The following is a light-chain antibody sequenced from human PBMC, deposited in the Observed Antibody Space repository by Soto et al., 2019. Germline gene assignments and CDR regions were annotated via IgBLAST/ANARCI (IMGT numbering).Light chain of an antibody. CDR3: SSYTSSTTLV. J-gene: IGLJ2*01. Sequence: QSVLTQPASVSGSPGQSITISCTGTSSDVGGYNYVSWYQHHPGKAPKLMIYDASNRPSGVSNRFSGSKSGNTASLTISGLQAEDEADYYCSSYTSSTTLVFGGGTQLTVL. CDR2: DAS. V-gene: IGLV2-14*03. CDR1: SSDVGGYNY.